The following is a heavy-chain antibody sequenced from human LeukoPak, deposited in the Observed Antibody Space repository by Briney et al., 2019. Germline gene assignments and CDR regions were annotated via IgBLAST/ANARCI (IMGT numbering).Heavy chain of an antibody. D-gene: IGHD1-26*01. CDR3: AKDKGSLNYFDY. J-gene: IGHJ4*02. CDR1: GFTFDDYA. CDR2: ISWNSGSI. V-gene: IGHV3-9*01. Sequence: GRSLRLSCAASGFTFDDYAMHWVRQAPGKGLEWVSGISWNSGSIGYADSVKGRFTISRDNAKNSLYLQMNSLRAEDTALYYCAKDKGSLNYFDYWGQGTLVTVSS.